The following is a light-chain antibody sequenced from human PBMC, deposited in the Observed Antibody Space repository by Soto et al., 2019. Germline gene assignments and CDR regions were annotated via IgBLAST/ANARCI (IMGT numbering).Light chain of an antibody. J-gene: IGKJ2*01. V-gene: IGKV3-20*01. CDR3: QQYGSSQYT. CDR2: GAS. Sequence: EIVLTQSPGTLSLSPGERATLSCRASQSVSNSYLAWYQQKPGQAPRLLIYGASSRATDIPGRFSGSGSGTDFTLTISRLEPEDFAVYYCQQYGSSQYTFGQGTKLEIK. CDR1: QSVSNSY.